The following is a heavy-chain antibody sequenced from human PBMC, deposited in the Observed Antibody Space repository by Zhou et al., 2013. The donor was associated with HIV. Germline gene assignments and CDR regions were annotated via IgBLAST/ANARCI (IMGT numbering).Heavy chain of an antibody. CDR2: IIPISGAT. CDR1: GGTFSAHA. CDR3: ARVIPYDSSGYYPY. D-gene: IGHD3-22*01. Sequence: QVQLVQSGAEVKKPGSSVKVSCKASGGTFSAHAISWVRQAPGQGLEWMGGIIPISGATNYARKFQGRVTITTDESTITAYMELSSLRSEDTALYYCARVIPYDSSGYYPYWGQGTLVTVSS. V-gene: IGHV1-69*05. J-gene: IGHJ4*02.